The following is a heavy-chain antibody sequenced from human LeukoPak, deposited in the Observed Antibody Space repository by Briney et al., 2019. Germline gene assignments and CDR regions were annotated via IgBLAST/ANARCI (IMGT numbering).Heavy chain of an antibody. D-gene: IGHD3-10*01. V-gene: IGHV3-21*01. J-gene: IGHJ4*02. Sequence: GGSLRLSCAASRFSFSSYSMIWVRQAPGKGLEWVSSISGISTYIYYTDSVKDRFTISRDNAKNSLYLQMDSLAAEDTAVYYCARGVTSGSHPGYWGQGTLVTVSS. CDR3: ARGVTSGSHPGY. CDR2: ISGISTYI. CDR1: RFSFSSYS.